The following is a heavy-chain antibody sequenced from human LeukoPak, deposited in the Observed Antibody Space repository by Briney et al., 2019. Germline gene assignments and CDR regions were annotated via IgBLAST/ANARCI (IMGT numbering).Heavy chain of an antibody. CDR1: GYSFTSHW. CDR2: IYPGDSDT. Sequence: GESLKISCKGAGYSFTSHWIGWVRQMPGKGLEWMGIIYPGDSDTRYSPSFQGQVTMSADKSINTAYVQWSSLKASDTAMYYCARRNEGFDYWGQGTLVTVSS. J-gene: IGHJ4*02. V-gene: IGHV5-51*01. CDR3: ARRNEGFDY.